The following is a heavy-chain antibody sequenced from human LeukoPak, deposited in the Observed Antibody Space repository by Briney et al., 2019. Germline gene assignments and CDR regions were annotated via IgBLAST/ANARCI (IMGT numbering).Heavy chain of an antibody. CDR3: ARVSARGYDY. CDR2: INQDGSEK. CDR1: GFTFSSYW. V-gene: IGHV3-7*01. Sequence: GGSLRLSCAASGFTFSSYWITWVRQAPGKGLEWVANINQDGSEKCYVDSVKGRFTISRDNAKNSLSLQMNSLRVEDTAIYYCARVSARGYDYWGRGTLVTVSS. J-gene: IGHJ4*02. D-gene: IGHD5-18*01.